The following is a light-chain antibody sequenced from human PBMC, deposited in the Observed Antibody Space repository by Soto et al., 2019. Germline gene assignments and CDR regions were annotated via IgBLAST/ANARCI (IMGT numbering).Light chain of an antibody. CDR3: QSYDSSLSGVA. J-gene: IGLJ2*01. CDR1: SSNIGAGYD. CDR2: GDS. V-gene: IGLV1-40*01. Sequence: QSVLTQPPSVSGAPGQRVTISCTGRSSNIGAGYDVQWYQHLPGRAPKLLIYGDSNRPSGVPDRFSGSKSGTSASLAITGLQAEDEADYYCQSYDSSLSGVAFGGGTKVTVL.